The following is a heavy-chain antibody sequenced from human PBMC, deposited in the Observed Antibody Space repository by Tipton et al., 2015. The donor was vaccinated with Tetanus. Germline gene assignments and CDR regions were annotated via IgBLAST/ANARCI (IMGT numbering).Heavy chain of an antibody. J-gene: IGHJ4*02. CDR2: ILPMSGTA. CDR3: AVRNKYGYGSTDH. CDR1: GGTLRSYA. Sequence: QSGAEVKKPGSSVMVSCKASGGTLRSYAITWVRQAPGQGLEWLGGILPMSGTAFYAQKFQGRVSISADESTTTAYMELSGLRSDDTAVYYCAVRNKYGYGSTDHWGQGTLVTVSS. V-gene: IGHV1-69*01. D-gene: IGHD3-16*01.